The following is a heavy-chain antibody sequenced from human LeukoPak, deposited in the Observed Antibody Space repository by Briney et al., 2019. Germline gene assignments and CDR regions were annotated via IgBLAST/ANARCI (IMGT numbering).Heavy chain of an antibody. CDR1: GGSISSYY. CDR3: ARVTGYMIEDYFDY. V-gene: IGHV4-59*01. CDR2: IYYSGST. Sequence: SSETLSLTCTVYGGSISSYYWSWIRQPPGKGLEWIGYIYYSGSTNYNPSLKSRVTISVDTSKNQFSLKLSSVTAADTAVYYCARVTGYMIEDYFDYWGQGTLVTVSS. D-gene: IGHD3-22*01. J-gene: IGHJ4*02.